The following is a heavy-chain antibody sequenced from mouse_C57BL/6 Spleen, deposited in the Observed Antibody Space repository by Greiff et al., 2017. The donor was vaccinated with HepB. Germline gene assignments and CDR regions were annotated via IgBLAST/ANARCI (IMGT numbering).Heavy chain of an antibody. CDR2: IDPEDGET. J-gene: IGHJ4*01. CDR1: GFNIKDYY. Sequence: EVKLMESGAELVKPGASVKLSCTASGFNIKDYYMHWVKQRTEQGLEWIGRIDPEDGETKYAPKFQGKATITADTSSNTAYLQLSSLTSEDTAVYYCARPHYYGSSPRAMDYWGQGTSVTVSS. D-gene: IGHD1-1*01. V-gene: IGHV14-2*01. CDR3: ARPHYYGSSPRAMDY.